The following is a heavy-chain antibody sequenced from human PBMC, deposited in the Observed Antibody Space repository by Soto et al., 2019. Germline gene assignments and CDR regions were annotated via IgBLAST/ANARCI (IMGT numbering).Heavy chain of an antibody. CDR3: ARDRVGYSYGYSWYFDL. Sequence: GASVKVSCKASGGTFSSYAISWVRQAPGQGPEWMGGIIPIFGTANYAQKFQGRVTITADESTSTAYMELSSLRSEDTAVYYCARDRVGYSYGYSWYFDLWGRGTLVTVSS. J-gene: IGHJ2*01. CDR2: IIPIFGTA. V-gene: IGHV1-69*13. D-gene: IGHD5-18*01. CDR1: GGTFSSYA.